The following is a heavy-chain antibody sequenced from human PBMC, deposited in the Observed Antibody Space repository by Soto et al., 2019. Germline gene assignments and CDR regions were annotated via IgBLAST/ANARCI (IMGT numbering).Heavy chain of an antibody. CDR2: INHSGST. Sequence: SETLSLTCAVYGGSFSGYYWSWIRQPPGKGLEWIGEINHSGSTNYNPSLKSRVTISVDTSKNQFSLKLSSVTAADTAVYYCARGRPPYDFWSGATQKDWGQGTLVTVSS. CDR3: ARGRPPYDFWSGATQKD. V-gene: IGHV4-34*01. J-gene: IGHJ4*02. CDR1: GGSFSGYY. D-gene: IGHD3-3*01.